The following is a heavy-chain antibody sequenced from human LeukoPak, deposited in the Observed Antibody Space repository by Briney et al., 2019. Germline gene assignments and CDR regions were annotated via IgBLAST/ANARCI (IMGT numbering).Heavy chain of an antibody. D-gene: IGHD2-8*02. V-gene: IGHV3-7*03. CDR3: VTYSTGLYKGLEF. Sequence: GGSLRLSCAASGFTFTTYWMSWIRQAPGKGLEWVANINQDGTDKYYVDSVKGRFAFSRDNAQNSLYLQMSSLRVEDTAVYYCVTYSTGLYKGLEFWGQGTQVTVSS. CDR1: GFTFTTYW. CDR2: INQDGTDK. J-gene: IGHJ4*02.